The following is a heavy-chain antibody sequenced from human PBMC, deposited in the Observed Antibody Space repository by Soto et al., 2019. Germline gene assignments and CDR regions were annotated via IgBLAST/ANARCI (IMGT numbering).Heavy chain of an antibody. CDR2: IYPRDSDT. Sequence: PGESLKISCKGSGYSFITYWIGWVRQMPGKGLEWMGIIYPRDSDTRYSPSFEGQVTTSVDKSISTAHLQWSSLKASNTGMYYCARRDLQNRFDYWGQGNMVTVYS. CDR1: GYSFITYW. V-gene: IGHV5-51*01. J-gene: IGHJ4*02. CDR3: ARRDLQNRFDY.